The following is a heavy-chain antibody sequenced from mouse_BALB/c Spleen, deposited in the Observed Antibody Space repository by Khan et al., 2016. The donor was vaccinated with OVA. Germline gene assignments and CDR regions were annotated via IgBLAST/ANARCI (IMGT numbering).Heavy chain of an antibody. CDR1: GYTFTSYD. CDR3: ARHDSGGILYWYFDV. J-gene: IGHJ1*01. CDR2: IFPGDDST. Sequence: QVQLQQSGAELVKPGASVKLSCKASGYTFTSYDINWVRQRPEQGLEWIGWIFPGDDSTKYNEKFKGKATLTSDKSSSTAYMQLSRLTSEDSAVYFGARHDSGGILYWYFDVGGAGTTVTVSS. V-gene: IGHV1S56*01. D-gene: IGHD1-1*02.